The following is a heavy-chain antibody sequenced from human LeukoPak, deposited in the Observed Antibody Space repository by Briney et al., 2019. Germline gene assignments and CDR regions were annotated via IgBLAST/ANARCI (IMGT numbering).Heavy chain of an antibody. CDR1: GFTFNSYA. J-gene: IGHJ4*02. Sequence: GGSLRLSCRASGFTFNSYAMLWVRQAPGKGLEWVTVISFDGSNKYYADSVKGRFTISRDNSKSTLYLQMNSLRAEDTAVYYCARGPGWWDLVCWGQGTLVTVSS. CDR3: ARGPGWWDLVC. CDR2: ISFDGSNK. D-gene: IGHD1-26*01. V-gene: IGHV3-30*04.